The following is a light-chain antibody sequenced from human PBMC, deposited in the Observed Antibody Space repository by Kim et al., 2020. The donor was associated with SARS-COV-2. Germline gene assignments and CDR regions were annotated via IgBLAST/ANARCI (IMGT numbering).Light chain of an antibody. Sequence: EIVLTQSPATLSLSPGERAILSCRASQSVNNYLAWYQQKPGQPPNLLIYDTSARATGIPARFSGSGSGTDFTLAISSLEPEDFAVYYCQQRRDWPLTFGGGTKMDIK. CDR2: DTS. V-gene: IGKV3-11*01. J-gene: IGKJ4*01. CDR1: QSVNNY. CDR3: QQRRDWPLT.